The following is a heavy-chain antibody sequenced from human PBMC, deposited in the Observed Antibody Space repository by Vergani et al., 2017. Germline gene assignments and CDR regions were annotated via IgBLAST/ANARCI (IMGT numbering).Heavy chain of an antibody. CDR1: GGSISSSSYY. CDR2: IYYSGST. D-gene: IGHD5-12*01. J-gene: IGHJ4*02. Sequence: QLQLQESGPGLVKPSETLSLTCTVSGGSISSSSYYWGWIRQPPGKGLEWIGRIYYSGSTYYNPSLKSRVTISVDTSKNQFSLKLSSVTAADTAVYYCARHGGGRGCSGYDCPIDYWGQGTLVTVSS. CDR3: ARHGGGRGCSGYDCPIDY. V-gene: IGHV4-39*01.